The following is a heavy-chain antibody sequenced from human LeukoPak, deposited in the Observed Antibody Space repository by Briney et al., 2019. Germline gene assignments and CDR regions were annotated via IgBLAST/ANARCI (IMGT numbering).Heavy chain of an antibody. CDR2: IYYSGST. CDR3: ARGSPPLP. V-gene: IGHV4-39*07. J-gene: IGHJ5*02. CDR1: GGSISSSSYY. Sequence: SETLSLTCTVSGGSISSSSYYWGWIRQPPGKGLEWIGSIYYSGSTYYNPSLKSRVTISVDTSKNQFSLKLSSVTAADTAVYYCARGSPPLPWGQGTLVTVSS.